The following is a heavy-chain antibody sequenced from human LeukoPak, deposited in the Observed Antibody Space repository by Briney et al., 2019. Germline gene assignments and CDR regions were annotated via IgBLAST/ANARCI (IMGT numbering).Heavy chain of an antibody. J-gene: IGHJ4*02. CDR3: AREPYDFWSGYYSRGGFDY. Sequence: GAPVKVSCKASGYTFTGYYMHWVRQAPGQGLEWMGRINPNSGGTNYAQKFQGRVTMTRDTSISTAYMELSRLRSDDTAVYYCAREPYDFWSGYYSRGGFDYWGQGTLVTVSS. CDR1: GYTFTGYY. V-gene: IGHV1-2*06. D-gene: IGHD3-3*01. CDR2: INPNSGGT.